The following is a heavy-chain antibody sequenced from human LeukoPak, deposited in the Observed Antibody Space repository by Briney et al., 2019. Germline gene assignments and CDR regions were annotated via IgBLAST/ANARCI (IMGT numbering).Heavy chain of an antibody. D-gene: IGHD3-10*01. CDR1: GFSVTNNY. V-gene: IGHV3-53*01. J-gene: IGHJ4*02. CDR3: ARSLGPGALDY. CDR2: IYSGGST. Sequence: GGSLRLSCAASGFSVTNNYMSWVRQAPGKGLEWVSVIYSGGSTYYADSVKGRFTISRDNSKNTLYLQMNSLRAEDTAVYYCARSLGPGALDYWGQGTLVTVSS.